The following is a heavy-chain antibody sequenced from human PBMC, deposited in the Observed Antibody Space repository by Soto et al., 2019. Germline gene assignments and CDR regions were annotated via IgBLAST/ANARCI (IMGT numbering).Heavy chain of an antibody. CDR1: GFTFSSYS. Sequence: LRLSCAASGFTFSSYSMNWVRQAPGKGLEWVSSISSSSSYIYYADSVKGRFTISRDNAKNSLYLQLNSLRAEDTAVYYCARPHFSSTYYFDDRGQGTLVTVSS. V-gene: IGHV3-21*01. CDR2: ISSSSSYI. CDR3: ARPHFSSTYYFDD. J-gene: IGHJ4*02. D-gene: IGHD6-13*01.